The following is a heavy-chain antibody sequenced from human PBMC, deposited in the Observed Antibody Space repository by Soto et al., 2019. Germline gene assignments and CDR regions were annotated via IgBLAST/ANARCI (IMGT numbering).Heavy chain of an antibody. Sequence: SETLSLTCAVSGGSISSSNWWSWVRQPPGKGLVWIGEIYHSGSTNYNPSLKSRVTISVDKSKNQFSLKLSSVTAADTAVYYCARDFIMITFGGVIVYNWFDPWGQGTLVTVSS. CDR3: ARDFIMITFGGVIVYNWFDP. D-gene: IGHD3-16*02. V-gene: IGHV4-4*02. J-gene: IGHJ5*02. CDR2: IYHSGST. CDR1: GGSISSSNW.